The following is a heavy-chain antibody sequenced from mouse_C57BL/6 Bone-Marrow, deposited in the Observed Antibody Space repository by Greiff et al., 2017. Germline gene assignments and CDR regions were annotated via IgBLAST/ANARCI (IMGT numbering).Heavy chain of an antibody. CDR3: ARWGYHWYFDV. J-gene: IGHJ1*03. V-gene: IGHV1-52*01. D-gene: IGHD2-2*01. CDR2: IDPSDSET. CDR1: GYTFTSYW. Sequence: QVQLQQPGAELVRPGSSVKLSCKASGYTFTSYWMHWVKQRPIQGLEWIGNIDPSDSETHYNQKFKDKATLTVDQSSSTAYMQLSSLTSEDSAVYYCARWGYHWYFDVWGTGTTDTVSS.